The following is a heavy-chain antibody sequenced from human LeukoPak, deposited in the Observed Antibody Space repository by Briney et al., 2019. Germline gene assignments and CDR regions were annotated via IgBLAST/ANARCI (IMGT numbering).Heavy chain of an antibody. J-gene: IGHJ4*02. CDR3: ASGENWGCPDF. Sequence: ASVKVSCKASGYTFTGYYMHWVRQGPGQGLEWMGWINPNNGGTNYAQKSRGRVTMTRDTSISTAYMELSSLRSDDTAVYYCASGENWGCPDFWGQGTLVTVSS. D-gene: IGHD3-16*01. V-gene: IGHV1-2*02. CDR1: GYTFTGYY. CDR2: INPNNGGT.